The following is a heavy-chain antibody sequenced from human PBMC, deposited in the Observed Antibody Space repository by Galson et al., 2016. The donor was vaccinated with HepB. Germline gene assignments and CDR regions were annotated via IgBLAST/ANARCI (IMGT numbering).Heavy chain of an antibody. CDR3: AKTHLYSGSVFDQ. Sequence: SLRLSCAGSGFTFGGFEMTWVRQAPGKGLEWVSIIHFSGTPIYYADSVKGRFSISRDNAKNSLYLQMNSLKTEDTAVYYCAKTHLYSGSVFDQWGQGTLVTVSS. D-gene: IGHD1-26*01. V-gene: IGHV3-48*03. CDR1: GFTFGGFE. J-gene: IGHJ4*02. CDR2: IHFSGTPI.